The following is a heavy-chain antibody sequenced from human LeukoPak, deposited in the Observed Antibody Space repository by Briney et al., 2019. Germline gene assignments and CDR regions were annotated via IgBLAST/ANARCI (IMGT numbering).Heavy chain of an antibody. CDR3: ARRYIVVVPAARHDAFDI. Sequence: PGGSLRLSCAASGFTLSSYGMNWVRQAPGKGLEWVSSISSRSSYIFYADSVKGRFTISRDNAKNSLYLQMNSLRAEDTAVYYCARRYIVVVPAARHDAFDIWGQGTMVTVSS. J-gene: IGHJ3*02. CDR2: ISSRSSYI. D-gene: IGHD2-2*01. CDR1: GFTLSSYG. V-gene: IGHV3-21*04.